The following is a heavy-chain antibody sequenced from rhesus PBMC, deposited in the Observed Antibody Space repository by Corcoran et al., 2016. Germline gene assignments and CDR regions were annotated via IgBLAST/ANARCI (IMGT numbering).Heavy chain of an antibody. CDR2: IDGEPGTT. V-gene: IGHV4-80*01. CDR1: GASINNNW. CDR3: AREKRPYYNIWTGDEYYYFDY. D-gene: IGHD3-3*01. Sequence: QVQLQESGPGLVKPSETLSLTCTVSGASINNNWGSWIRQPPGKGLEWIGEIDGEPGTTNYNPTLRSRVTISKDTSKNQFSLKLSSVTAADTAVYYCAREKRPYYNIWTGDEYYYFDYWGQGVLVTVSS. J-gene: IGHJ4*01.